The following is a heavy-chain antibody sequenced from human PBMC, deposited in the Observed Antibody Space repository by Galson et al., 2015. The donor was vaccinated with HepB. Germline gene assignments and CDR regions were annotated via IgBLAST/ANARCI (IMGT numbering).Heavy chain of an antibody. CDR3: AAAAAGNSHYYYYGMDV. D-gene: IGHD6-13*01. V-gene: IGHV3-53*04. Sequence: SLRLSCAASGFTVSSNYMSWVRQAPGKGLEWVSVIYSGGSTYYADSVKGRSTISRHNSKNTLYLQMNSLRAEDTAVYYCAAAAAGNSHYYYYGMDVWGQGTTVTVSS. CDR2: IYSGGST. J-gene: IGHJ6*02. CDR1: GFTVSSNY.